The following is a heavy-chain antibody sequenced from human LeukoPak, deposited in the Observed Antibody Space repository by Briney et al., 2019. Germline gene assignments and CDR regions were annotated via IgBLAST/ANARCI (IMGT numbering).Heavy chain of an antibody. D-gene: IGHD1-26*01. CDR2: ISAYNGNT. CDR3: ATASTSGIVGALGY. CDR1: GYTFTSYG. Sequence: ASVKVSCKASGYTFTSYGISWVRQAPGQGLEWMGWISAYNGNTNYAQKLQGRVTMTTDTSTSTAYMELRSLRSVDTAVYYCATASTSGIVGALGYWGQGTLVTVSS. V-gene: IGHV1-18*01. J-gene: IGHJ4*02.